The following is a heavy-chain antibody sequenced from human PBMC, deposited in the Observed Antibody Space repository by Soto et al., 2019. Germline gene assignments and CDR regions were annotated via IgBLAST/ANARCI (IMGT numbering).Heavy chain of an antibody. Sequence: GGSLRLSCAASGFTFSSYWMSWVRQAPGKGLGWVANIKQDGSEKYYVDSVKGRFTISRDNAKNSLYLQMNSLRAEDTAVYYCAVISSGWDFDYWGQGTLVTVSS. D-gene: IGHD6-19*01. CDR1: GFTFSSYW. V-gene: IGHV3-7*01. CDR2: IKQDGSEK. J-gene: IGHJ4*02. CDR3: AVISSGWDFDY.